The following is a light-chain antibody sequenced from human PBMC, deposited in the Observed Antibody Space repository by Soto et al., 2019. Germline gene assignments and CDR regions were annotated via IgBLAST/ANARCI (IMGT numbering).Light chain of an antibody. CDR1: QSISSW. CDR2: KAS. CDR3: QQYNSYLLT. V-gene: IGKV1-5*03. J-gene: IGKJ4*01. Sequence: DIQMTQSPSTLSASVGDRVTITCRASQSISSWLAWYQQKPGKAPKLMIYKASSLESGVPSRFSGSGSGTEFTLTISSLQPDDFATYYCQQYNSYLLTFGGGTKVEIK.